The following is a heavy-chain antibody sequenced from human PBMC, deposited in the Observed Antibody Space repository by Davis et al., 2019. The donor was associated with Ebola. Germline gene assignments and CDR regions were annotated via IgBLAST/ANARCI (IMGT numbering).Heavy chain of an antibody. CDR2: ITTNTASP. CDR3: ARGMGELALN. D-gene: IGHD3-16*01. J-gene: IGHJ4*02. V-gene: IGHV7-4-1*02. Sequence: SVKVSCKASGYPFTDFAINWLRQAPGQRFEWLGWITTNTASPTYARGFSERFVFSLDTSVNTAFLQINNLRPEDTAIYYCARGMGELALNWGQGTLVTVSS. CDR1: GYPFTDFA.